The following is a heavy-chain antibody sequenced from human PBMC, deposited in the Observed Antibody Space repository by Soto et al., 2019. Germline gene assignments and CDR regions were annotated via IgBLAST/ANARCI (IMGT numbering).Heavy chain of an antibody. CDR3: AAKRIALVRGVIIPQFYFDY. CDR2: FDPEDGET. D-gene: IGHD3-10*01. J-gene: IGHJ4*02. Sequence: ASVKVSCKVSGHILTELSMHWVRQAPGKGLEWMGGFDPEDGETIYSQYFQGRVTMTEDTSTNTGYLELGSLTSEDTAVYYCAAKRIALVRGVIIPQFYFDYWGQGTLVTVSS. V-gene: IGHV1-24*01. CDR1: GHILTELS.